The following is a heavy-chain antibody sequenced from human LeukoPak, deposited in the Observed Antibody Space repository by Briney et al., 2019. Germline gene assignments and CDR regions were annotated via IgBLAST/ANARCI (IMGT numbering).Heavy chain of an antibody. CDR2: INHSGST. Sequence: SETLSLTCAVYGGSFSGYYWSWIRQPPGKGLEWIGEINHSGSTNHNPSLKSRVTISVDTSKNQFSLKLSSVTAADTAVYYCARVPGLVIDYWGQGTLVTVSS. CDR1: GGSFSGYY. D-gene: IGHD3/OR15-3a*01. CDR3: ARVPGLVIDY. V-gene: IGHV4-34*01. J-gene: IGHJ4*02.